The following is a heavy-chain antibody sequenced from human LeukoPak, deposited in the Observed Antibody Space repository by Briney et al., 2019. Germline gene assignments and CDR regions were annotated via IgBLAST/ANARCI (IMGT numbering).Heavy chain of an antibody. CDR3: ARATQPGFDP. V-gene: IGHV3-48*01. J-gene: IGHJ5*02. CDR2: ISGDSGAR. Sequence: PGGSLRLSCGASGLTFSTYSMNWVRQAPGKGLEWVSYISGDSGARYYADSVKGRFTISRDNAKNSLYLQMNSLRAEDTAVYYCARATQPGFDPWGQGTLVTVSS. D-gene: IGHD2-15*01. CDR1: GLTFSTYS.